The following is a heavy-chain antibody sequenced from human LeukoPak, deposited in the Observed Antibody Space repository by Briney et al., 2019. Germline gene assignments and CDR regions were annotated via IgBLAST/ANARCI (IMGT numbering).Heavy chain of an antibody. CDR1: GFTFSSYA. J-gene: IGHJ2*01. D-gene: IGHD3-9*01. CDR2: ISGSGGST. Sequence: GGSLRLSCAASGFTFSSYAMSWVRQAPGKGLEWVSAISGSGGSTYYADSVKGRFTISRDNTKNTLYLQMNSLRAEDTAVYYCAKRMYYDILTGSDDWYFDLWGRGTLVTVSS. CDR3: AKRMYYDILTGSDDWYFDL. V-gene: IGHV3-23*01.